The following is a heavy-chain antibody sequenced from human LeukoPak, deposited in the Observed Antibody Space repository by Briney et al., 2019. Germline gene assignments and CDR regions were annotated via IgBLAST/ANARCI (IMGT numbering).Heavy chain of an antibody. CDR2: IGTGGSIT. V-gene: IGHV3-11*04. CDR1: GVTFSDYY. J-gene: IGHJ6*03. Sequence: PGGSLRLSCAASGVTFSDYYMSWIGQAPGKGLQWVSYIGTGGSITYYADSVKGRFTISRDNAKNSLYLQMNSLRVEDTAVYYCARILEGYHYYMDVWGKGTTVTVSS. CDR3: ARILEGYHYYMDV.